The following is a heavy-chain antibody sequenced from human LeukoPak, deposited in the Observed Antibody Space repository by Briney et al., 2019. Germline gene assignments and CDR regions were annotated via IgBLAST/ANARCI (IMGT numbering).Heavy chain of an antibody. CDR2: ISASGGST. CDR3: ATPRGRLGELSVYYFDY. Sequence: GGSLRLSCAASGFTFSSYAMSWVRQAPGKGLEWVSSISASGGSTYYADSVKGRFTISRDNSKNTLYLQMNSLRAEDTAVYYCATPRGRLGELSVYYFDYWGQGTLVTVSS. D-gene: IGHD3-16*02. V-gene: IGHV3-23*01. J-gene: IGHJ4*02. CDR1: GFTFSSYA.